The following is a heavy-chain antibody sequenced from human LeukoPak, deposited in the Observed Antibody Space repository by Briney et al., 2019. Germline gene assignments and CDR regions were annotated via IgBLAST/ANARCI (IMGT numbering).Heavy chain of an antibody. CDR1: GGSMDKYY. D-gene: IGHD2-15*01. Sequence: SETLSLTCTFSGGSMDKYYWNWIRQSPGKGQEWIGYIYYSGSTKYNPSLKSRVAISVDVSKNQFSLKLSSVTAADTAVFYCARYYCSGGICYHFDYWGQGTLVTVSS. CDR3: ARYYCSGGICYHFDY. CDR2: IYYSGST. V-gene: IGHV4-59*01. J-gene: IGHJ4*02.